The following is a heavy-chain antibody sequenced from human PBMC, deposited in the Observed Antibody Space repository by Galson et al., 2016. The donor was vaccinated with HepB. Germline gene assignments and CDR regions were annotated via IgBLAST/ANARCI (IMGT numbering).Heavy chain of an antibody. Sequence: PALVKPTQTLTLTCTFSGFSLSTSGVSVGWIRQPPGKALEWLARIYWDDDKRYSPSLKSRVTITKDTSKNQAVLIMTNMDPLDTATYYCLHRQGVFESREYYFDYWGPGILVTVS. CDR3: LHRQGVFESREYYFDY. CDR1: GFSLSTSGVS. D-gene: IGHD2/OR15-2a*01. J-gene: IGHJ4*02. CDR2: IYWDDDK. V-gene: IGHV2-5*02.